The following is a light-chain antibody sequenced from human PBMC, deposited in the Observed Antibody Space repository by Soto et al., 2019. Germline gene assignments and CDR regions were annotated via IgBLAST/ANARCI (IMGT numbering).Light chain of an antibody. V-gene: IGKV3-20*01. CDR2: GTS. CDR1: QSVSSSY. Sequence: ESVLMQSPGALSLSPGERATLSCRASQSVSSSYLAWYQQKPGQAPRLLIYGTSSRATAVPDRFSGSGSGTDFTLTISRLEPEDFAVYYCQQYGSLSWTFGQGTKV. CDR3: QQYGSLSWT. J-gene: IGKJ1*01.